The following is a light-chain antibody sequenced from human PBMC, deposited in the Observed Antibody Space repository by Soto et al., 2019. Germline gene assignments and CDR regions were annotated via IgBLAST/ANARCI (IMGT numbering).Light chain of an antibody. Sequence: QSVLTQPRSVSGSPGQSVTISCTGASSDVGAYNYVSWYQQHPGKAPKLMIYDVNTRPSGVPDRFSGSKSGTTASLTISGLQAEDEAGYYCCSYAGSPYVFGTGTKVTVL. CDR2: DVN. CDR3: CSYAGSPYV. V-gene: IGLV2-11*01. J-gene: IGLJ1*01. CDR1: SSDVGAYNY.